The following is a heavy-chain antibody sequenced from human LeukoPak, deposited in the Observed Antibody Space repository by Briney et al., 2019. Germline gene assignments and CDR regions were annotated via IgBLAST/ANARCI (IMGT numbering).Heavy chain of an antibody. D-gene: IGHD2-2*01. CDR3: ARDPPSATAAALFDF. CDR2: ISAYNGNT. Sequence: GASVKVSCKASGYTFTGYYMHWVRQAPGQGLEWMGWISAYNGNTNYAQKLQGRVTLTTDTSTNTAYMELRNLRSDDTAIYYCARDPPSATAAALFDFWGQGTLVTVSS. J-gene: IGHJ4*02. CDR1: GYTFTGYY. V-gene: IGHV1-18*04.